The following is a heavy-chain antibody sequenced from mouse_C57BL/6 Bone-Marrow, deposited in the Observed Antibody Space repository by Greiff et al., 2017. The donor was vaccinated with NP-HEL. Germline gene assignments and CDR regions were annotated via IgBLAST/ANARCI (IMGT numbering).Heavy chain of an antibody. Sequence: QVHVKQSGPGLVQPSQSLSITCTVSGFSLTSYGVHWVRQPPGKGLEWLGVIWSGGSTDYNAAFISRLSISKDNSKSQVFFKMNSLQADDTAIYYCAKNYDGYLYWYFDVWGTGTTVTVSS. CDR3: AKNYDGYLYWYFDV. V-gene: IGHV2-4*01. J-gene: IGHJ1*03. CDR1: GFSLTSYG. D-gene: IGHD2-3*01. CDR2: IWSGGST.